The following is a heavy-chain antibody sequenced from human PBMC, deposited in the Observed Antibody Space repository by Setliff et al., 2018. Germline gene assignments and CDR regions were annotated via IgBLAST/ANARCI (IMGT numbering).Heavy chain of an antibody. J-gene: IGHJ4*02. CDR3: ARERTTNWEGYYFDY. V-gene: IGHV1-69*10. Sequence: SVKVSCKASGGTFSSYAISWVRQAPGQGLEWMGGIIPILGIANYAQKFQGRVTITADESTSTAYMELSSLRSEETAVYYCARERTTNWEGYYFDYWGQGTLVTV. CDR2: IIPILGIA. CDR1: GGTFSSYA. D-gene: IGHD7-27*01.